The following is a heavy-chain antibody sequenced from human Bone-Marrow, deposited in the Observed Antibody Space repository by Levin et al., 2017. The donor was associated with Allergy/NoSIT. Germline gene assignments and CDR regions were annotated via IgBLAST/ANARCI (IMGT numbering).Heavy chain of an antibody. CDR2: IYYSGST. CDR3: ARQSYLDY. V-gene: IGHV4-59*08. J-gene: IGHJ4*02. Sequence: GSLRLSCTVSGGSIRSYHWSWIRQTPGKGLEWIGYIYYSGSTSYNPSLRSRVSISVDMSNNQFSLKLSSVTAADTAVYYCARQSYLDYWGQGTLVTVSS. CDR1: GGSIRSYH.